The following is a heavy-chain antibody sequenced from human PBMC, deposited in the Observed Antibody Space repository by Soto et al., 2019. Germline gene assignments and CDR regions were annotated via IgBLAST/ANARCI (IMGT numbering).Heavy chain of an antibody. CDR2: ISSSSSYI. CDR1: GFTFSSYS. Sequence: EVQLVESGGGLVKPGGSLRLSCAASGFTFSSYSMNWVRQAPGKGLEWVSSISSSSSYIYYADSVKGRFTISRDNAKNSLDPQMNSMRAEDTAVYYCAREPPYGDYKVNYFDYWGQGTLVTVAS. J-gene: IGHJ4*02. V-gene: IGHV3-21*01. D-gene: IGHD4-17*01. CDR3: AREPPYGDYKVNYFDY.